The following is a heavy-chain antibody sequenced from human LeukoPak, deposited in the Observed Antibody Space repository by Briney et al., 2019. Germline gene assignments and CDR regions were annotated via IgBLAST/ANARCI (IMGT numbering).Heavy chain of an antibody. CDR1: GGSISSSTYY. Sequence: SETLSLTCTVSGGSISSSTYYWGWIRQPPGKGLEWIGSMSYSGSTYYSSSLKSRVTISVDTSNNQVSLKLSSVTAADTAVYYCARDPRAGQMATTFFDYWGQGTLVTVSS. CDR3: ARDPRAGQMATTFFDY. V-gene: IGHV4-39*02. D-gene: IGHD5-24*01. J-gene: IGHJ4*02. CDR2: MSYSGST.